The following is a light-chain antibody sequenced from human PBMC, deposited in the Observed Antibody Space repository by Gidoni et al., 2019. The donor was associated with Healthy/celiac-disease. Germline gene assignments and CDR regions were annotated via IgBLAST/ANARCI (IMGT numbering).Light chain of an antibody. V-gene: IGKV3-15*01. CDR2: GAS. Sequence: ELVMTPSPAPLSVSPGERATLPCRASQSVSSNLAWYQQKPGQAPRLLIYGASTRATGIPARFSGSGSGTEFTLTISSLQSEDFAVYYCQQYNNWPPWTFGQGTKVEIK. CDR3: QQYNNWPPWT. CDR1: QSVSSN. J-gene: IGKJ1*01.